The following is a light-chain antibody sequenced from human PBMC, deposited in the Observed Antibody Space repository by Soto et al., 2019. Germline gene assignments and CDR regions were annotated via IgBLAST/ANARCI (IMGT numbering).Light chain of an antibody. J-gene: IGKJ4*01. CDR1: QSVSSN. V-gene: IGKV3-15*01. CDR3: QQYHTWPIT. CDR2: GAS. Sequence: IVLTDSPGTLSLSPLDRATLSFMASQSVSSNFAWYQQTPGQAPRLLISGASTGATGIPARFSGSGSGTEFTLTISSLQSEDCAIYYCQQYHTWPITFGGGTKVDIK.